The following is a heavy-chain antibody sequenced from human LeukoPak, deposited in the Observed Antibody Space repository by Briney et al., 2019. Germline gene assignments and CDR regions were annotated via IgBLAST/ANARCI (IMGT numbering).Heavy chain of an antibody. D-gene: IGHD5-24*01. CDR2: IWYNGRNQ. J-gene: IGHJ4*02. V-gene: IGHV3-33*01. CDR3: VREGTSGNGDGYNSYDY. Sequence: PGGSLRLSCAATGFTFSHFGMHWVRQAPGKGLEWVAVIWYNGRNQYYRDSVKGRFTISRDNFKNTLHLQINSLRVEDTAMYYCVREGTSGNGDGYNSYDYWGQGTLVTVSS. CDR1: GFTFSHFG.